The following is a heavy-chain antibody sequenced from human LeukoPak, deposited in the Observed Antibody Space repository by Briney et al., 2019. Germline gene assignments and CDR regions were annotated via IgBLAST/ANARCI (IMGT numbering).Heavy chain of an antibody. D-gene: IGHD3-22*01. CDR3: ARGQYYYDSSGPRFDY. V-gene: IGHV5-51*01. CDR1: GYSFTSYW. CDR2: IYPGDSDT. Sequence: GESLKISCKGSGYSFTSYWIGWVRQMPGKGLEWMGIIYPGDSDTRYSPSFQGQVTISADKSISTAYLQWSSLKASDTAMYYCARGQYYYDSSGPRFDYWGQGTLVTVSS. J-gene: IGHJ4*02.